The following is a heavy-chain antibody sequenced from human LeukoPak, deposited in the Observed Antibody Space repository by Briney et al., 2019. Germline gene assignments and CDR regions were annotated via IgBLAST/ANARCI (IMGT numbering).Heavy chain of an antibody. Sequence: PSETLSLTCAVYGGSFSVYYWSWIRQPPGKGLEWIGEINHSGSTNYNPSLKSRVTISVDTSKNQFSLKLSSVTAADTAVYYCARGGVAVAGPPFDYWGQGTLVTVSS. D-gene: IGHD6-19*01. CDR2: INHSGST. CDR3: ARGGVAVAGPPFDY. V-gene: IGHV4-34*01. CDR1: GGSFSVYY. J-gene: IGHJ4*02.